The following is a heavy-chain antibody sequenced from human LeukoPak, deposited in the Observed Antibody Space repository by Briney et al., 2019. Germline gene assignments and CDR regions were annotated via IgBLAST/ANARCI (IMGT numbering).Heavy chain of an antibody. Sequence: GGSLRLSCAASGFTFSSYSMNWVRQAPGKGLEWLSYITSSSTTIYYADSMKGRFTISRDNAKNSLYLQMNSLRAEDTAVYYCARDVTRGGDPNCWGQGTLVTVSS. V-gene: IGHV3-48*01. CDR2: ITSSSTTI. CDR1: GFTFSSYS. CDR3: ARDVTRGGDPNC. J-gene: IGHJ4*02. D-gene: IGHD3-16*01.